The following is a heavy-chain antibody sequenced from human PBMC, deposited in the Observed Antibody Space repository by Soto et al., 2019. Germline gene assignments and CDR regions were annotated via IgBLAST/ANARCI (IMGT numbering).Heavy chain of an antibody. V-gene: IGHV3-21*01. CDR3: ARAPAAGTVFDY. Sequence: GGSLRLSCAVSGFTFSSYSMNWVRQAPGKGLEWVSSISSSSSYIYYADSVKGRFTISRDNAKNSLYLQMNSLRAEDTAVYYCARAPAAGTVFDYWGQGTLVAVSS. CDR1: GFTFSSYS. J-gene: IGHJ4*02. D-gene: IGHD6-13*01. CDR2: ISSSSSYI.